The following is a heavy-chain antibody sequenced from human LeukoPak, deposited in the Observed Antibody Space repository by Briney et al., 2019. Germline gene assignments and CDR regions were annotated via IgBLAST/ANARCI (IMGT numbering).Heavy chain of an antibody. CDR2: ISYDGSNK. V-gene: IGHV3-30*18. J-gene: IGHJ3*02. D-gene: IGHD4-23*01. CDR1: GFTFSSYG. Sequence: GRSLRLSCAAPGFTFSSYGMHWVRQAPGKGLEWVAVISYDGSNKYYADSVKGRFTISRDNSKNTLYLQMNSLRAEDTAVYYCAKYGGDRNAFDIWGQGTMVTVSS. CDR3: AKYGGDRNAFDI.